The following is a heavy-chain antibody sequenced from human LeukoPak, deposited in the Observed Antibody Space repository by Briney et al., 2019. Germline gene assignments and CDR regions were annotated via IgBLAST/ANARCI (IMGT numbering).Heavy chain of an antibody. CDR2: INWNGGRT. D-gene: IGHD3-22*01. V-gene: IGHV3-20*04. Sequence: GGSLRLSCAASGFTFDDYGMSWVRQAPGKGLEWVSGINWNGGRTGYAESVKGRFTISRDNAKNSLYLQMNSLRAEDTAVYYCVLRYYDSSGYPIFDYWGQGTLVTVSS. CDR3: VLRYYDSSGYPIFDY. CDR1: GFTFDDYG. J-gene: IGHJ4*02.